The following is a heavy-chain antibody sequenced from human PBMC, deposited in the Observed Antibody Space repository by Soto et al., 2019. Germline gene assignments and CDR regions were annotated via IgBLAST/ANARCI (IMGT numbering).Heavy chain of an antibody. V-gene: IGHV3-15*07. D-gene: IGHD3-22*01. Sequence: PGGSLRLSCAASGFTFSNAWMNWVRQAPGKGLEWVGRIKSINDGEKTDYTAPVKGRFTISRDDSTNTLHLQMNGLKTEDTAVYYCTREGRYDSSGFSGWGQGTLVTVSS. CDR1: GFTFSNAW. CDR3: TREGRYDSSGFSG. CDR2: IKSINDGEKT. J-gene: IGHJ4*02.